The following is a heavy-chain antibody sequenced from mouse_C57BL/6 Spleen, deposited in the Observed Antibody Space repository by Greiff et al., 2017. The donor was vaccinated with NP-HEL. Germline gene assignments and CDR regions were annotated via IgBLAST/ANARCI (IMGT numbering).Heavy chain of an antibody. CDR3: ASITTVVATKGYYFDY. D-gene: IGHD1-1*01. CDR1: GYTFTSYW. J-gene: IGHJ2*01. Sequence: VQLQQPGTELVKPGASVKLSCKASGYTFTSYWMHWVKQRPGQGLEWIGNINPSNGGTNYNEKFKSKATLTVDKSSSTAYMQLSSLTSEDSAVYYCASITTVVATKGYYFDYWGQGTTLTVSS. CDR2: INPSNGGT. V-gene: IGHV1-53*01.